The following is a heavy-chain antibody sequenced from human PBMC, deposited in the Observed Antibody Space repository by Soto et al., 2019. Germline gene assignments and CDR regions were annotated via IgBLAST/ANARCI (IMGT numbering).Heavy chain of an antibody. V-gene: IGHV4-31*03. CDR3: ARENFGVIIHDAFDL. D-gene: IGHD2-8*01. J-gene: IGHJ3*01. CDR1: GDSVSSGGYY. CDR2: IYDSETT. Sequence: SETLSLTCTVSGDSVSSGGYYWNWIRQHPGRGLEWLGYIYDSETTYYNPSLESRLSISVDASKNQFSLKVTSVTPADTAVYYCARENFGVIIHDAFDLWGQGTMVTVSS.